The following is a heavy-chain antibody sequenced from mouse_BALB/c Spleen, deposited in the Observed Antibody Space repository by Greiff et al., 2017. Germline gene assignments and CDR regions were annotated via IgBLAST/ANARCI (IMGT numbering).Heavy chain of an antibody. D-gene: IGHD2-1*01. Sequence: EVKLVESGGGLVKPGGSLKLSCAASGFTFSSYTMSWVRQTPEKRLEWVATISSGGSYTYYPDSVKGRFTISRDNAKNTLYLQMSSLKSEDTAMYYCTRDRYGNYYAMDYWGQGTSVTVSS. V-gene: IGHV5-6-4*01. CDR2: ISSGGSYT. J-gene: IGHJ4*01. CDR3: TRDRYGNYYAMDY. CDR1: GFTFSSYT.